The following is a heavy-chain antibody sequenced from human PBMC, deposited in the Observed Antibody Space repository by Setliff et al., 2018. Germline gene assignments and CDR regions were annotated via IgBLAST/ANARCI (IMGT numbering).Heavy chain of an antibody. V-gene: IGHV3-21*04. Sequence: GGSLRLSCAASGFTFSSYSMNWVRQAPGKGLEWVSSISSSSSYIYYADSVKGRFTISRDNSKNTLYLQMNSLRAEDTAVYYCAKGGGFGELLWTPDAFDIWGQGTMVTVSS. CDR1: GFTFSSYS. D-gene: IGHD3-10*01. J-gene: IGHJ3*02. CDR2: ISSSSSYI. CDR3: AKGGGFGELLWTPDAFDI.